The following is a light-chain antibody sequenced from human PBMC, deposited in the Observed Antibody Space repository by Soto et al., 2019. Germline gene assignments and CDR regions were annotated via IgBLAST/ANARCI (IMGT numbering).Light chain of an antibody. V-gene: IGKV1-5*03. Sequence: DIQVTQSPSTLSASVGDSVTISCRASQIISNWLAWYQQKPGKAPKLLIYKASTLESGVPSRFSGSESGADFTLTISGLQPDDFATYYCQPYNTLLLTFGPGTKVDLK. J-gene: IGKJ3*01. CDR2: KAS. CDR3: QPYNTLLLT. CDR1: QIISNW.